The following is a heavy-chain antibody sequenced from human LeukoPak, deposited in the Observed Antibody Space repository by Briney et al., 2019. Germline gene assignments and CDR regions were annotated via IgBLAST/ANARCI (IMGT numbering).Heavy chain of an antibody. D-gene: IGHD2/OR15-2a*01. Sequence: GSLRLSCAASGFTFSSYGMHRVRQAPGKGLEWVAVIWYDGSNKYYADSVKGRFTISRDNSKNTLHLQMNSLRVEDTAVYYCAVEYNSSPYAFDIWGQGTKVTVSS. CDR3: AVEYNSSPYAFDI. CDR2: IWYDGSNK. J-gene: IGHJ3*02. CDR1: GFTFSSYG. V-gene: IGHV3-33*01.